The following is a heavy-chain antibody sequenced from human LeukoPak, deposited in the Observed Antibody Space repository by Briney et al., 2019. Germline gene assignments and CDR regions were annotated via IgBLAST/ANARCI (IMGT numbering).Heavy chain of an antibody. CDR2: ISGSGGST. V-gene: IGHV3-23*01. D-gene: IGHD3-9*01. CDR1: GFTFSSYA. Sequence: PGGSLRLSCAASGFTFSSYAMSWVRQAPGKGLEWVSGISGSGGSTYYADSVRGRFTISRDNSKNTLYLQMNSLRVEDTAVYYCAKDRASVYDILNYGQYFDYWGQGTLVTVSS. CDR3: AKDRASVYDILNYGQYFDY. J-gene: IGHJ4*02.